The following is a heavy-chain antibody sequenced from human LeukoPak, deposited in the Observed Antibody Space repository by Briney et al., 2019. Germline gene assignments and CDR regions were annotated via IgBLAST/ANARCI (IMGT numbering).Heavy chain of an antibody. D-gene: IGHD6-6*01. Sequence: KSSETLSLTCTVSGGSISSGGYFWSWIRQPPGKGLEWIGYNYDGRRSYYSPSLQSRVTISADRSKNQFSLRLNSVTAADTAVYYCARDRGGPYSSSPDPFDFWGQGTLVTVSS. J-gene: IGHJ4*02. CDR3: ARDRGGPYSSSPDPFDF. CDR2: NYDGRRS. V-gene: IGHV4-30-2*01. CDR1: GGSISSGGYF.